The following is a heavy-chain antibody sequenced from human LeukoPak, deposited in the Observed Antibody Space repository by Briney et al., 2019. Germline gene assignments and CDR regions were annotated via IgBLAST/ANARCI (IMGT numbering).Heavy chain of an antibody. CDR2: FDPEDGET. V-gene: IGHV1-24*01. D-gene: IGHD2-15*01. CDR1: RYTLTELS. J-gene: IGHJ5*02. CDR3: ATERYCSGGSCYSANWFDP. Sequence: ASVKVSCKVSRYTLTELSMHWVRQAPGKGLEWMGGFDPEDGETIYAQKFQGRVTMTEDTSTDTAYMELSSLRSEDTAVYYCATERYCSGGSCYSANWFDPWGQGTLVTVSS.